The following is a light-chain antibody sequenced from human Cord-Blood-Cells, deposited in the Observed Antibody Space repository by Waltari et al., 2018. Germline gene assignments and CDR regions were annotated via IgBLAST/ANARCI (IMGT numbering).Light chain of an antibody. CDR3: QQYNNWRLT. V-gene: IGKV3-15*01. CDR1: QSVSSN. J-gene: IGKJ4*01. Sequence: MTQSPSSLSASVGDRVTITCRASQSVSSNLAWYQQKPGQAPRLLIYGASTRATGIPARFSGSGSGTEFTLTISSLQSEDFAVYYCQQYNNWRLTFGGGTKVEIK. CDR2: GAS.